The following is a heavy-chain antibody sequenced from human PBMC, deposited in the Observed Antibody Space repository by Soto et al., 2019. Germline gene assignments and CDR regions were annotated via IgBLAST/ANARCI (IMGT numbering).Heavy chain of an antibody. D-gene: IGHD2-8*01. CDR2: VFYSGNT. CDR1: GGSMRSYY. Sequence: SETLSLTCNVSGGSMRSYYWTWMRQSPGKGLEWLGNVFYSGNTNLNPSLRDRLSISVDTSKNKFSLMLNSVTAADTAVYYCARDLICCGMDVGGQGTTVTVSS. CDR3: ARDLICCGMDV. V-gene: IGHV4-59*01. J-gene: IGHJ6*02.